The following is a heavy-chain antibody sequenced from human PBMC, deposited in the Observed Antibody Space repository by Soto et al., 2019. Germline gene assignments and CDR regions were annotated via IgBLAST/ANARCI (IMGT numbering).Heavy chain of an antibody. CDR2: ISYDGSNK. J-gene: IGHJ4*02. CDR3: AKAKITMIVVAPPDY. CDR1: GFTFSSYG. D-gene: IGHD3-22*01. Sequence: GGSLRLSCAASGFTFSSYGMHWVRQAPGKGLEWVAVISYDGSNKYYADSVKGRFTISRDNSKNTLYLQMNSLRAEDTAVYYCAKAKITMIVVAPPDYWGQGTQVTVSS. V-gene: IGHV3-30*18.